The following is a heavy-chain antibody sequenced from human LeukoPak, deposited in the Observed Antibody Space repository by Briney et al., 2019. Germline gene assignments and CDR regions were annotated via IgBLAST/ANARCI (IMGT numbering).Heavy chain of an antibody. CDR2: IRYDGSNK. CDR1: GFTFISYG. J-gene: IGHJ6*03. Sequence: GGSLRLSCAASGFTFISYGMHWVRQAPGKGLEWVTFIRYDGSNKYYADSVKGRFIISRDNSKNTLYLQMNNLRADDTAVYYCTRSLRVRGVPDYMDVWGKGTTVTISS. CDR3: TRSLRVRGVPDYMDV. V-gene: IGHV3-30*02. D-gene: IGHD3-10*01.